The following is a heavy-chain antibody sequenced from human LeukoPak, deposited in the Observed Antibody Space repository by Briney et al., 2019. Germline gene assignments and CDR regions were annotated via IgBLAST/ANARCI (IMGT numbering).Heavy chain of an antibody. CDR1: GFTFSNYA. J-gene: IGHJ4*02. Sequence: PGGSLRLSCAASGFTFSNYAMNWVRQAPGKGLEWVSGISGSGAGTYYADSVRGRFTISRDNSKNTLYLQMNSLRPEDTAVYYCARDPSGSGPDFDFWGQGTLVTVSS. CDR2: ISGSGAGT. CDR3: ARDPSGSGPDFDF. D-gene: IGHD6-19*01. V-gene: IGHV3-23*01.